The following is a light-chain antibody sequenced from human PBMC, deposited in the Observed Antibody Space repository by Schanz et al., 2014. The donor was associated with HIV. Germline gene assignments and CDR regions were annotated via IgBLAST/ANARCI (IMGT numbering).Light chain of an antibody. CDR2: DVS. Sequence: QSALTQPASVSGSPGQSITISCTGTSSDVGGYNYVSWYQQHPGKAPKLMIYDVSNRPSGVPDRFSGSKSGNTASLTISGLQAEDEADYYCSSYTSSTTLVVLGGGTKLTVL. J-gene: IGLJ2*01. CDR1: SSDVGGYNY. CDR3: SSYTSSTTLVV. V-gene: IGLV2-14*01.